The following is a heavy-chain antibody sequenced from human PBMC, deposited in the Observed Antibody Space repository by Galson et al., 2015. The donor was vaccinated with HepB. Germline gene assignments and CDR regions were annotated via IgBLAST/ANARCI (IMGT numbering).Heavy chain of an antibody. J-gene: IGHJ4*02. D-gene: IGHD3-10*01. CDR1: GGTFSSYA. CDR2: IIPIFGTA. CDR3: ARTPRGVITSPLFDY. V-gene: IGHV1-69*13. Sequence: SVKVSCKASGGTFSSYAISWVRQAPGQGLEWMGGIIPIFGTANYAQKFQGRVTITADESTSTAYMELSSLRSEDTAVYYCARTPRGVITSPLFDYWGQGTLVTVSS.